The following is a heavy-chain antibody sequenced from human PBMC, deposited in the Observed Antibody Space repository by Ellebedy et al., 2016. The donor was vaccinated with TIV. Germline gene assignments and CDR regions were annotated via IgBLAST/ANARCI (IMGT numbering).Heavy chain of an antibody. CDR2: IYSGGTT. CDR3: ARIPSGRDWYFDL. V-gene: IGHV3-53*01. CDR1: GFTVSSNY. J-gene: IGHJ2*01. Sequence: PGGSLRLSCAASGFTVSSNYMNRVRQAPGKGLEWVSVIYSGGTTYYADSVKGRFTISRDNSKNTLYLQMNSLRAEDTAIYYCARIPSGRDWYFDLWGRGTLVTVSS. D-gene: IGHD2-2*02.